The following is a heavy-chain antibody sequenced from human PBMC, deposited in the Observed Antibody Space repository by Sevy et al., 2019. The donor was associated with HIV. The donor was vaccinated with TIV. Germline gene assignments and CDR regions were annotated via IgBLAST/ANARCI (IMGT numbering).Heavy chain of an antibody. D-gene: IGHD3-3*01. CDR1: GFTFSSYG. V-gene: IGHV3-30*18. Sequence: GGSLRLSCAASGFTFSSYGMHWVRQAPGKGLEWVAVISYDGSNKYSADSVKGRFTISRDNSKNTLYLQMNSLRAEDTAVYYCAKELTYYGFWSGYYTGAFDIWGQGTMVTVSS. CDR2: ISYDGSNK. J-gene: IGHJ3*02. CDR3: AKELTYYGFWSGYYTGAFDI.